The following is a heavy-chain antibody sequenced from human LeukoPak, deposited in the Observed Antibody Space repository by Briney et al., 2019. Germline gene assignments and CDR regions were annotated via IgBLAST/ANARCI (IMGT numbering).Heavy chain of an antibody. J-gene: IGHJ4*02. D-gene: IGHD2-2*01. CDR1: GFTFSSYG. CDR3: AKGERGYCSSTTCYAVD. V-gene: IGHV3-30*02. Sequence: GGSLRLSCAASGFTFSSYGMHWVRQAPGKGLEWVSFIRFDGSNKFYAESVKGRFTISRDNSKNTLYLQMNSLRVEDTAVYYCAKGERGYCSSTTCYAVDWGQGTLVTVSS. CDR2: IRFDGSNK.